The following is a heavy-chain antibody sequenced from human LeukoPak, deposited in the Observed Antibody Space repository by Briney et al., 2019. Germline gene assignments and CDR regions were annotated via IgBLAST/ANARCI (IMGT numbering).Heavy chain of an antibody. V-gene: IGHV6-1*01. Sequence: SQTLSLTCAISGDSVSSNSAAWNWIRQSPSRGLEWLGRTYYRSKWYNDYAVSVKSRITINPDTSKNQFSLQLNSVTPEDTAVYYCARDPPWVDTAMSHYGGYFDLWGRGTLVTVSS. CDR1: GDSVSSNSAA. D-gene: IGHD5-18*01. CDR2: TYYRSKWYN. J-gene: IGHJ2*01. CDR3: ARDPPWVDTAMSHYGGYFDL.